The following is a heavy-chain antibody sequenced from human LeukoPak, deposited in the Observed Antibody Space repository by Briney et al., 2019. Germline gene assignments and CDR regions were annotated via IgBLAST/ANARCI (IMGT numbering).Heavy chain of an antibody. Sequence: ASVKVSCKSSGYSFTIYYMHWVRQAPGQGLEWMGIINPSDSSTSYAQKFQGRVTMTSDTSKSTVYMELSSLRSEDTAVYYCARGGVAKLGPLDLWGQGTLVTVSS. V-gene: IGHV1-46*01. CDR1: GYSFTIYY. CDR3: ARGGVAKLGPLDL. CDR2: INPSDSST. D-gene: IGHD7-27*01. J-gene: IGHJ5*02.